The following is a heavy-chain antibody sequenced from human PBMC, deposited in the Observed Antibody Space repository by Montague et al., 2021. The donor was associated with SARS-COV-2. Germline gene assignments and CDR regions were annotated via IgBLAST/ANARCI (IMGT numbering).Heavy chain of an antibody. CDR3: ARAVSVRRAVNWFDP. Sequence: SETLSLTCTVSGGSMSDHYWAWIRQPPGKGLEWLAYIYYSGGINSSASLKSRVTMSVDTSKNQFSLKLTSVTAADTAVYYCARAVSVRRAVNWFDPWGQGTL. V-gene: IGHV4-59*11. CDR1: GGSMSDHY. J-gene: IGHJ5*02. CDR2: IYYSGGI. D-gene: IGHD3-10*01.